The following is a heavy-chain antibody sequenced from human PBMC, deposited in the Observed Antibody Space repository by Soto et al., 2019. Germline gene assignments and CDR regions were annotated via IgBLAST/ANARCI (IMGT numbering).Heavy chain of an antibody. J-gene: IGHJ4*02. Sequence: GESLRLSCAASGFSFSSCWRHWVRQAPGKGLVWVSRIYSGGISKYYADCVKGRVTISKDNSKHMLYLQMNRVRAEDTAVYFCASHPTYYYDNSADSWGQGTMVTVSS. CDR1: GFSFSSCW. CDR3: ASHPTYYYDNSADS. D-gene: IGHD3-22*01. CDR2: IYSGGISK. V-gene: IGHV3-74*01.